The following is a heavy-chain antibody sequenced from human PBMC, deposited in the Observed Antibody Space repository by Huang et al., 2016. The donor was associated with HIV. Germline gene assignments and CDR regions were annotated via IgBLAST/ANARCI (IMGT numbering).Heavy chain of an antibody. Sequence: QVQLVQSGAEVPKPGASVMVSCKVSGYTLTELSIHWVRQAPGKGLEWRGGIAPEHGETIYAQNFQGRVTMTEDTSTDAAYMELHSLRPEDTAGYVCAARYDTYYDNWGQGTMVIASS. CDR1: GYTLTELS. CDR3: AARYDTYYDN. V-gene: IGHV1-24*01. D-gene: IGHD2-21*01. J-gene: IGHJ3*02. CDR2: IAPEHGET.